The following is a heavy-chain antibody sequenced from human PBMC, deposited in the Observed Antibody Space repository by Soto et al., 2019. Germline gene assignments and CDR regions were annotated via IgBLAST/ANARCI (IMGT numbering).Heavy chain of an antibody. CDR1: GGAISSENW. CDR3: ERIPFGYHGMDV. CDR2: VFHDGGA. V-gene: IGHV4-4*02. D-gene: IGHD3-10*01. Sequence: SETLSLTCAVSGGAISSENWWTWVRQPPGKGLEWIGEVFHDGGANYNPSLNSRITISVDNSKNQFSLKMNSVTAADTAGYFCERIPFGYHGMDVWGQGTTVT. J-gene: IGHJ6*02.